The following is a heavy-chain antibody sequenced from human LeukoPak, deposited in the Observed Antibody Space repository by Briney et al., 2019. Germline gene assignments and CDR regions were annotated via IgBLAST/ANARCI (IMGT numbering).Heavy chain of an antibody. Sequence: PSETLSLTCAVYGGSFSGYYWSWIRQPPGKGLEWIGEINHSGSTNYNPSLKSRVTISVDTSKNQFSLKLSSVTAADTAVYYCAREAAAGRSGDYYYMDVWGKGTTVTVSS. V-gene: IGHV4-34*01. CDR3: AREAAAGRSGDYYYMDV. CDR1: GGSFSGYY. J-gene: IGHJ6*03. D-gene: IGHD6-13*01. CDR2: INHSGST.